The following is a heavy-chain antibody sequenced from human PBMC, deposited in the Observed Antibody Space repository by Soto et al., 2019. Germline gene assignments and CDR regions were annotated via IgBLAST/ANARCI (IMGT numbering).Heavy chain of an antibody. CDR3: ARGAATVTPGWFDP. V-gene: IGHV4-38-2*02. CDR1: GYSISSGYY. CDR2: IYHSGST. J-gene: IGHJ5*02. D-gene: IGHD4-17*01. Sequence: PSETLSLNCTVSGYSISSGYYWGWIRQTPGKGLEWIASIYHSGSTYYNPSLKSRVTISVDTSKNQFSLKLTSVTAADTAVYYCARGAATVTPGWFDPWGQGIMVTVSS.